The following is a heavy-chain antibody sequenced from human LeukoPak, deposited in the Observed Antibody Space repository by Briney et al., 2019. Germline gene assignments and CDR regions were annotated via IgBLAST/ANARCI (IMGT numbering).Heavy chain of an antibody. Sequence: PSETLSLICTVSGASISSYYWSWIRQTPGKGLEWIGYIYYSGSTKYNPSVKSRVTISVDTSKNHVSLKLSSVTAADTAVYYCARHQVTTSGFDIWGQGTLVTVSS. CDR1: GASISSYY. D-gene: IGHD2-21*02. V-gene: IGHV4-59*08. J-gene: IGHJ3*02. CDR2: IYYSGST. CDR3: ARHQVTTSGFDI.